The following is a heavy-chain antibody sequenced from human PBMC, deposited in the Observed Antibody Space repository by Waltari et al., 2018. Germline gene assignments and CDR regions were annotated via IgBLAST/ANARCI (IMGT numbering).Heavy chain of an antibody. D-gene: IGHD5-18*01. J-gene: IGHJ4*02. CDR2: IYSDGNT. V-gene: IGHV3-53*01. CDR3: ARDDSYGQFMRFDF. CDR1: GLTVSRNY. Sequence: EVQLVESGGGLIQPGGSLRLSCEASGLTVSRNYMSWVRQAPGKGLEWLSAIYSDGNTFSADSVKGRFNISIDNSKNTLYLQMNSLRVDDTAVYYCARDDSYGQFMRFDFWGQGTVVTVSS.